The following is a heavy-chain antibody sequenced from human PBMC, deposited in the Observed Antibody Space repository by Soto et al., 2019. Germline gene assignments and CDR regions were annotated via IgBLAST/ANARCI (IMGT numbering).Heavy chain of an antibody. V-gene: IGHV3-64*01. CDR2: ISSNGGST. CDR1: GFTFSSYA. CDR3: ARVGRITGTFDY. Sequence: GGSLRLSCAASGFTFSSYAMHWVRQAPGKGLEYVSAISSNGGSTYCANSVKGRFTISRDNSKNTLYLQMGSLRAEDMAVYYCARVGRITGTFDYWGQGTLVTVSS. J-gene: IGHJ4*02. D-gene: IGHD1-20*01.